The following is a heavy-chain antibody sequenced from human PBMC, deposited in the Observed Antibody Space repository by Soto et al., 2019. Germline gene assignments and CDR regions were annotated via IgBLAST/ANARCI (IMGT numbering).Heavy chain of an antibody. V-gene: IGHV4-30-4*01. CDR2: IYYSGST. J-gene: IGHJ5*02. D-gene: IGHD6-6*01. Sequence: PSETLSLTCTVSGGSISSGDYYWSWIRQPPGKGLEWIGYIYYSGSTYYNPSLKSRVTISVDTSKNQFSLKLSSVTAADTAVYYCAREGYSSSSGIWFDPWGQGTLVTVS. CDR3: AREGYSSSSGIWFDP. CDR1: GGSISSGDYY.